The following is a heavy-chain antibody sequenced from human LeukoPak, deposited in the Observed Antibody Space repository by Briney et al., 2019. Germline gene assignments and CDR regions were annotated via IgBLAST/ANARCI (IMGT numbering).Heavy chain of an antibody. CDR3: ARGVGYYDILTGYSHPLSWFDP. V-gene: IGHV7-4-1*02. CDR2: VNTGTGNP. Sequence: ASVKVSCKASGYAFTSFAMNWVRQAPGRGLEWMGWVNTGTGNPTYAQGFTGRFVFSLDTSVTTAYLQISSLKAEDTAVYYCARGVGYYDILTGYSHPLSWFDPWGQGTLVSVSS. CDR1: GYAFTSFA. D-gene: IGHD3-9*01. J-gene: IGHJ5*02.